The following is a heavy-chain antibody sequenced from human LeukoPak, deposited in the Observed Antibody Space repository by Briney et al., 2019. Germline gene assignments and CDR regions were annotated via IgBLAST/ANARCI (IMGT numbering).Heavy chain of an antibody. J-gene: IGHJ3*02. CDR1: GFTFDDYA. CDR2: ISWNSGSI. CDR3: AKGLGASAEDAFDI. Sequence: GGSLRLSCAASGFTFDDYAMPWVRQAPGKGLEWVSGISWNSGSIGYADSVKGRFTISRDNAKNSLYLQMNSLRAEDTALYYCAKGLGASAEDAFDIWGQGTMVTVSS. D-gene: IGHD3-10*01. V-gene: IGHV3-9*01.